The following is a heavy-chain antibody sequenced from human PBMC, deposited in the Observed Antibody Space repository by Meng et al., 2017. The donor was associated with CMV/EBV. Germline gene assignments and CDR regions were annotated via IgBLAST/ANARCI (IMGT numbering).Heavy chain of an antibody. CDR2: INHSGST. CDR3: ARSSPLRFLEFLPPFRPN. V-gene: IGHV4-34*01. J-gene: IGHJ4*02. Sequence: GSFSGYYGSWIRQPPGKGLEWIGEINHSGSTNYNPSLKSRVTISVDTSKNQFSLKLSSVTAADTAVYYCARSSPLRFLEFLPPFRPNWGQGTLVTVSS. D-gene: IGHD3-3*01. CDR1: GSFSGYY.